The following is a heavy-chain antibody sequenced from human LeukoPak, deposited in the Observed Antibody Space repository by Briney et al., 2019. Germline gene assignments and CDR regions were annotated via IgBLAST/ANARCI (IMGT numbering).Heavy chain of an antibody. D-gene: IGHD6-13*01. CDR2: ISSSSSYT. CDR1: GFTFSDYY. J-gene: IGHJ5*02. V-gene: IGHV3-11*05. CDR3: ARVPSAAAGTGWFDP. Sequence: GGSLRLSCAASGFTFSDYYMSWIRQAPGKGLEWVSYISSSSSYTNYADSVKGRFTISRDNAKNSLYLQMNSLRAEDTAVYCCARVPSAAAGTGWFDPWGQGTLVTVSS.